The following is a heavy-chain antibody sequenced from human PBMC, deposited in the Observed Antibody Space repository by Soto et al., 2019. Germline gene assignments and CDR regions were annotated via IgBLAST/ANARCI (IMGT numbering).Heavy chain of an antibody. V-gene: IGHV1-18*01. CDR3: ARDTDDYIWGSYRLYFFDF. Sequence: QVQLVQSGAEVKKPGASVKVSCKASGYTFTSYGISWVRQAPGQGLEWMGWISAYNGNTNYAQKLQGRVNMTTDTSTSTAYMELRSLRSDDTAVYYCARDTDDYIWGSYRLYFFDFWGQGTLVTVSS. D-gene: IGHD3-16*02. J-gene: IGHJ4*02. CDR2: ISAYNGNT. CDR1: GYTFTSYG.